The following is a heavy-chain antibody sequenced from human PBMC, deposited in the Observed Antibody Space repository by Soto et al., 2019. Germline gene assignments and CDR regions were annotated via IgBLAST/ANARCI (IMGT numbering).Heavy chain of an antibody. CDR3: ARGQELTYSDY. J-gene: IGHJ4*02. Sequence: LTISCKGSGYSFTSYWIGWVRQIPGKGLEWMGIIYPGDSDTRYSPSFQGQVSISADKSISTAYLQWSSLKASDTAMYYCARGQELTYSDYWGQGTLVTVSS. V-gene: IGHV5-51*01. CDR2: IYPGDSDT. CDR1: GYSFTSYW. D-gene: IGHD3-10*01.